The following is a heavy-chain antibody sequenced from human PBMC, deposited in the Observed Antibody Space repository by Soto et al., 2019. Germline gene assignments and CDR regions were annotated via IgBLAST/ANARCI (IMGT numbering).Heavy chain of an antibody. J-gene: IGHJ4*02. CDR3: ARDAGVVYDYVWGSEDY. Sequence: GASVKVSCKASGYTFTSYAMHWVRQAPGQRLEWMGWINAGNGNTKYSQTFQGRVTISRDTSASTAYMELSSLRSEDTAVYYCARDAGVVYDYVWGSEDYWGQGTLVTVS. D-gene: IGHD3-16*01. V-gene: IGHV1-3*01. CDR1: GYTFTSYA. CDR2: INAGNGNT.